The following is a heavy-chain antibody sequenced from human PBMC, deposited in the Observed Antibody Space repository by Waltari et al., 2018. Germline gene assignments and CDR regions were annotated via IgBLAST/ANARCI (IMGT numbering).Heavy chain of an antibody. CDR3: ARSSQQGTPGGIDH. D-gene: IGHD1-26*01. V-gene: IGHV3-21*01. CDR1: GFMFNTYD. Sequence: EVLLMESGGGLVKPGGSLRLSCAVSGFMFNTYDMHWVRQAPGKGPEWVSMITRSASVIYYANSVKGRFTVSRDDAEKSLFLQMDSLTVEDTAVYYCARSSQQGTPGGIDHWGQGTLVTVSS. J-gene: IGHJ5*02. CDR2: ITRSASVI.